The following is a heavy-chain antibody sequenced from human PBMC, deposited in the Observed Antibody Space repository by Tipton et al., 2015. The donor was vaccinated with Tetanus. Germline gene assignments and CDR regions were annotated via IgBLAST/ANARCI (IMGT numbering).Heavy chain of an antibody. V-gene: IGHV4-59*01. CDR1: GGSISSFY. J-gene: IGHJ4*02. D-gene: IGHD6-13*01. Sequence: TLSLTCTVSGGSISSFYWTWIRQPPGKGLEWIGYIFDTGNTNYNPSLKSRVTMSVDTSKNQFSLHLTSVTAADTAVYYCARGWGSSWYYFDNWGRGTLVPVSS. CDR2: IFDTGNT. CDR3: ARGWGSSWYYFDN.